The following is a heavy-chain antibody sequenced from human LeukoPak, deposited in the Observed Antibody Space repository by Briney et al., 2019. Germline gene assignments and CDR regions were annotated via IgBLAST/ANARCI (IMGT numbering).Heavy chain of an antibody. V-gene: IGHV4-34*01. CDR1: GGSFSGYY. CDR2: INHSGST. CDR3: ARSSPAYDY. Sequence: SETLSLTCAVYGGSFSGYYWSWIRQPPGKGLEWIGEINHSGSTNYNPSLKSRVTISVDTSKNQFSLKLSSVTAADTAVYYCARSSPAYDYWGQGTLVTVSS. D-gene: IGHD6-6*01. J-gene: IGHJ4*02.